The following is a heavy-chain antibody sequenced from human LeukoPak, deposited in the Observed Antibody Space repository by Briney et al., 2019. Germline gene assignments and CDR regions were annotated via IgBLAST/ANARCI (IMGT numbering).Heavy chain of an antibody. Sequence: ASVKVSCKASGYTFTGYYMHWVRQAPGQGLEWMGWINPNSGGTNYAQKFQGRVTMTRDTPISTAYMELSRLRSDDKDVYYCASVVVRRGYYYYYGMDAWGQGTTVTVSS. V-gene: IGHV1-2*02. CDR3: ASVVVRRGYYYYYGMDA. CDR2: INPNSGGT. J-gene: IGHJ6*02. CDR1: GYTFTGYY. D-gene: IGHD3-22*01.